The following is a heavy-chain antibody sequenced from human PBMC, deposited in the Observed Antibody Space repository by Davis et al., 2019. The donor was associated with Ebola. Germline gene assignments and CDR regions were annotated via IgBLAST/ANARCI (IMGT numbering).Heavy chain of an antibody. CDR3: ARDGEGIAVAGTQVYYYGMDV. J-gene: IGHJ6*02. CDR2: ISYTGST. V-gene: IGHV4-59*01. D-gene: IGHD6-19*01. Sequence: SETLSLTCTVSGGSISSYYWSWIRQPPGKGLEWIGYISYTGSTNYNPSLKSRVTISVDTSKNQFSLKLSSVTAADTAVYYCARDGEGIAVAGTQVYYYGMDVWGQGTTVTVSS. CDR1: GGSISSYY.